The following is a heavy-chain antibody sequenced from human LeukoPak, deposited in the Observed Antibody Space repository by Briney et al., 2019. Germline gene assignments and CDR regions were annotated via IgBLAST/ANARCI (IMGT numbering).Heavy chain of an antibody. V-gene: IGHV1-8*01. Sequence: GASVKVSCKASGYTFTSYDINWVRQATGQGLEWMGWMNPNSGNTGYAQKFQGRVTMTRNTSISTAYMELSSLRSEDTAVYYCARVLNIATWCFAPWGQGSLVTVSS. D-gene: IGHD6-13*01. CDR1: GYTFTSYD. CDR3: ARVLNIATWCFAP. CDR2: MNPNSGNT. J-gene: IGHJ5*02.